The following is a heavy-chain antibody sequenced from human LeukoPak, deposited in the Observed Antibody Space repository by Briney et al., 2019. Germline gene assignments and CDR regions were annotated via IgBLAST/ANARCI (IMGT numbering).Heavy chain of an antibody. CDR3: ARDFAAAGGVDY. D-gene: IGHD6-13*01. CDR1: GFTFSSYS. CDR2: ISSSSSYI. Sequence: GGSLTLSCAASGFTFSSYSMNWVRQAPGRGLEWVSSISSSSSYIYYADSVKGRFTISRDNAKNSLYLQMNSLRAEDTAVYYCARDFAAAGGVDYWGQGTLVTVSS. V-gene: IGHV3-21*01. J-gene: IGHJ4*02.